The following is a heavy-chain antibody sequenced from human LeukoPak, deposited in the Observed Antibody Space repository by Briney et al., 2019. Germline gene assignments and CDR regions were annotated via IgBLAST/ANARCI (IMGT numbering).Heavy chain of an antibody. D-gene: IGHD2-15*01. Sequence: PGGSLRLSCAASGFTFSSYTMSWVRQPPGEGLEWVSSVSASGGNTYYPDSVKGRFTISRDNSKNTLFLQMNSLRAEDTAVYYCARRAYCSNDSCYKYYFDYWGQGTLVTVSS. CDR2: VSASGGNT. CDR3: ARRAYCSNDSCYKYYFDY. J-gene: IGHJ4*02. V-gene: IGHV3-23*01. CDR1: GFTFSSYT.